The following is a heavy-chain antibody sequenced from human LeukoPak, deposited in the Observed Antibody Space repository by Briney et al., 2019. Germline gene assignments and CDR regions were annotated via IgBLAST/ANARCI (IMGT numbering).Heavy chain of an antibody. V-gene: IGHV1-8*03. J-gene: IGHJ3*02. CDR3: AVGVRGSGSYQIWGHAFDI. CDR1: GYTFTSYD. Sequence: GASVKLSCKASGYTFTSYDINWVRQATGQGLEWMGWMNPNSGNTGYAQKFQCRVTITRNTSISTAYMELSSLRSEDTAVYYCAVGVRGSGSYQIWGHAFDIWGQGTMVTVSS. CDR2: MNPNSGNT. D-gene: IGHD3-10*01.